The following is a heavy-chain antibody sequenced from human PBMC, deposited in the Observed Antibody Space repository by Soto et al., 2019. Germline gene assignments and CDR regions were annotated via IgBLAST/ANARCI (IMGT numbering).Heavy chain of an antibody. Sequence: QVQLVQSGAEVKKPGSSVKVSCKASGGTFSSYVVRWVRQAPGQGLEWVGGIIPIFGTANYAQKFQDRVTITANKSTSTVYMELSSLRSDDTAVYFCASREHTWFDPWGQGPLVSVAS. CDR1: GGTFSSYV. CDR2: IIPIFGTA. D-gene: IGHD1-26*01. CDR3: ASREHTWFDP. J-gene: IGHJ5*02. V-gene: IGHV1-69*06.